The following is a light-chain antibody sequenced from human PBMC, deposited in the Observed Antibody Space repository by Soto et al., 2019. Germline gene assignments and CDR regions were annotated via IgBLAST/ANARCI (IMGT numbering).Light chain of an antibody. CDR1: QSVSSSY. CDR3: QQHGSLLT. CDR2: GAS. J-gene: IGKJ4*01. Sequence: EIVLTQSPGTLSLSPGERATLSCRASQSVSSSYLAWYQQKPGQAPRLLIYGASSRATGIPDRFSGSGSGTDFTLTISRLEPEDFAVYYCQQHGSLLTFGGGTKVEIK. V-gene: IGKV3-20*01.